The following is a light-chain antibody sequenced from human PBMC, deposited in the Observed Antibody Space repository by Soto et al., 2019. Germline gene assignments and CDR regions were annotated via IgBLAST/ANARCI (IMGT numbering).Light chain of an antibody. V-gene: IGLV1-40*01. CDR1: SSNIGTGYD. CDR2: GND. CDR3: QSYDSSLSGWV. Sequence: QSVLTQPPSVSGAPGQRITISCTGTSSNIGTGYDVHWYQQLPGTAPQLLIYGNDLRPSGVPDRFSGSKSGTSASLAITGLQAEDEADYYCQSYDSSLSGWVFGGGTKLTVL. J-gene: IGLJ3*02.